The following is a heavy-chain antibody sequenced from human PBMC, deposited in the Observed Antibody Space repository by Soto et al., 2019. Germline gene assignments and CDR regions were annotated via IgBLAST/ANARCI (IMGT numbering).Heavy chain of an antibody. D-gene: IGHD5-18*01. CDR1: GFTFSSYW. V-gene: IGHV3-7*05. J-gene: IGHJ4*02. CDR2: IKQDGSEK. CDR3: ARVGDYSYGYFFFDY. Sequence: GGSLRLSCAASGFTFSSYWMSWVRQAPGKGLEWVANIKQDGSEKFYVDSVKGRFTISRDNAKNSLYLQMNSLRAEDTAVYYCARVGDYSYGYFFFDYWGQGTLVTVSS.